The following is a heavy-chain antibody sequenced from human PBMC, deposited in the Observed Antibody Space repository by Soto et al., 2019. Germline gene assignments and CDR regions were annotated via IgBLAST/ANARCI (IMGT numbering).Heavy chain of an antibody. CDR2: MSFSGGT. J-gene: IGHJ4*02. V-gene: IGHV4-31*03. CDR3: ARGTRPDTRFGESIFDF. CDR1: GGSINSGGYY. D-gene: IGHD3-10*01. Sequence: SKTLSLTCTVSGGSINSGGYYWNWIRQHPGKGLEWIGYMSFSGGTYYNPSLRSRVTISVDTSKTQFSLRLSSVTAADTAVYYCARGTRPDTRFGESIFDFWGQGTLVTVSS.